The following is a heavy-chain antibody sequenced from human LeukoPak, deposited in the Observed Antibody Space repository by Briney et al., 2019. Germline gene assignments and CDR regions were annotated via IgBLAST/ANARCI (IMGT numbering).Heavy chain of an antibody. D-gene: IGHD2-2*02. V-gene: IGHV3-48*04. Sequence: GGSLRLSCAASGFTFSSYSMSWVRQAPGRGLEWVSYISSGGSTIYYADSVKGRFAISRDNAKNSLFLQMDSLRAEDTAVYYCVREWPLGLAGPGYCGSTSCHNPYLVDSWGQGTLVTVSS. J-gene: IGHJ5*01. CDR1: GFTFSSYS. CDR3: VREWPLGLAGPGYCGSTSCHNPYLVDS. CDR2: ISSGGSTI.